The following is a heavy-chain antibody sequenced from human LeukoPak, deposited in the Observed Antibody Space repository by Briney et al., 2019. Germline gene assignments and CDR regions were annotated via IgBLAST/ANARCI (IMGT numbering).Heavy chain of an antibody. CDR2: ISSSSSYI. CDR3: ARVRQWLRYGMDV. V-gene: IGHV3-21*01. J-gene: IGHJ6*02. Sequence: GGSLRLSCAASGFTFSSYSMNWVRQAPGKGLEWVSSISSSSSYIYYADSVKGRFTISRDNAKNSLYLQMNSLRAEDTAVYYCARVRQWLRYGMDVWGQGTTVTVSS. CDR1: GFTFSSYS. D-gene: IGHD6-19*01.